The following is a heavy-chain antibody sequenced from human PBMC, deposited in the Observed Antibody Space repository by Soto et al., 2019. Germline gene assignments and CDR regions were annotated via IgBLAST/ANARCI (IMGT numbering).Heavy chain of an antibody. Sequence: QVQLVQSGAEVKKPGSSVKVSCKASGGTFSSYAISWVRQAPGQGLEWMGGIIPNSETTNYAQKFQGRVTITTDESKSTAYMELSSLRSEETAVDYCARSQGSSTSLEIYYYYYYGMDVWGQGTTVTVSS. CDR3: ARSQGSSTSLEIYYYYYYGMDV. V-gene: IGHV1-69*01. CDR2: IIPNSETT. D-gene: IGHD2-2*01. J-gene: IGHJ6*02. CDR1: GGTFSSYA.